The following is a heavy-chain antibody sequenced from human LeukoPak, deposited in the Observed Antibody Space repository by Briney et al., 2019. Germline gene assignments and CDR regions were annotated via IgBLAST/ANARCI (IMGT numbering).Heavy chain of an antibody. CDR1: GLTLSNYG. CDR3: AKRGVVIRVILVGFHKEAYYFDS. J-gene: IGHJ4*02. Sequence: GGSLRLSCAVSGLTLSNYGMSWVRQAPGKGLEWVAGISGSGGSTNYADSVKGRFTISRDNPKNTLYLQMNSLTVEDTAVYFCAKRGVVIRVILVGFHKEAYYFDSWGQGALVTVSS. D-gene: IGHD3-22*01. CDR2: ISGSGGST. V-gene: IGHV3-23*01.